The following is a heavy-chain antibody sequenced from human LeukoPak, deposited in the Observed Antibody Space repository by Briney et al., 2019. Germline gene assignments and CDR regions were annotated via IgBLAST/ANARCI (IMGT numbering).Heavy chain of an antibody. V-gene: IGHV4-59*01. CDR2: ISYSGST. D-gene: IGHD5-12*01. J-gene: IGHJ4*02. CDR1: GGSINGYY. CDR3: VRDGVPTSFDY. Sequence: KTSETLFLTCTVSGGSINGYYWSWIRQPPGKGLECIGYISYSGSTNSNPSLERRVTISVDTSKNQFSLRLSSVTAADTAVYYCVRDGVPTSFDYWGQGTLVTVSS.